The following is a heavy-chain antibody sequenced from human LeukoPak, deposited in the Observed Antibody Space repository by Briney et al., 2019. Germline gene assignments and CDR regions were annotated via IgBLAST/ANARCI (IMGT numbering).Heavy chain of an antibody. V-gene: IGHV4-4*07. CDR3: ARDFEI. Sequence: PSETLSLTCSVSGSTTSNTYYGRWIRQPAGRGLEWIGRIYTSGSTNYNPSLKSRVTMSVDTSKNQFSLKLSSVTAADTAVYYWARDFEIWGQGTMVTVSS. CDR1: GSTTSNTYY. J-gene: IGHJ3*02. CDR2: IYTSGST.